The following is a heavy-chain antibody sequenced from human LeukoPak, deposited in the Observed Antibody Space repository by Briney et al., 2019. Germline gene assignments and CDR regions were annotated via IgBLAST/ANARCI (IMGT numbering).Heavy chain of an antibody. Sequence: AGGSLRLSCAASGFTFSSYWMHWVRQAPGKGLEWVSVIYSGGSTYYADSVKGRFTISRDNSKNTLYLQMNSLRAEDTAVYYCARDNSGYFDYWGQGTLVTVSS. V-gene: IGHV3-53*01. CDR1: GFTFSSYW. J-gene: IGHJ4*02. CDR2: IYSGGST. CDR3: ARDNSGYFDY. D-gene: IGHD6-19*01.